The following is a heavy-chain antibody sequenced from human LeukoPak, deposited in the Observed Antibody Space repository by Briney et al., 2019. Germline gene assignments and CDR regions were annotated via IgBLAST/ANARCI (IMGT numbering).Heavy chain of an antibody. J-gene: IGHJ4*02. CDR2: IIPIFGTA. CDR1: GGTFSSYA. Sequence: SVKVSCKASGGTFSSYAISWVRQAPGQGLEWMGGIIPIFGTANYAQKFQGRVTITRDTSASTAYMELSSLRSEDTAVYYCARAYSVYDPPDYWGQGTLVAVSS. D-gene: IGHD5/OR15-5a*01. V-gene: IGHV1-69*05. CDR3: ARAYSVYDPPDY.